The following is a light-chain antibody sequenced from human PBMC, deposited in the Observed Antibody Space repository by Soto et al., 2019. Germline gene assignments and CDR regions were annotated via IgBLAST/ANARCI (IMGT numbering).Light chain of an antibody. V-gene: IGKV1-9*01. CDR1: QGISSY. CDR3: QQLNSYPLT. J-gene: IGKJ4*01. CDR2: AAS. Sequence: IQLTQSPSSLSASVGDRVTITCRASQGISSYLAWYQQKPGKAPKLLIYAASTLQSGVPSRFSGSGSGTDVTLTISSLQPEEFASYFCQQLNSYPLTFGGGTNLQI.